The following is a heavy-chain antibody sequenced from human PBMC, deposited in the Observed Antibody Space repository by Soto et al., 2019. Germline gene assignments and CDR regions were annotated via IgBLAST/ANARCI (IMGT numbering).Heavy chain of an antibody. CDR3: ARVPSSSGRAHFDY. J-gene: IGHJ4*02. D-gene: IGHD2-15*01. V-gene: IGHV3-30-3*01. CDR2: ISYDRSNK. CDR1: GFTFSSYA. Sequence: PGGSLRLSCAASGFTFSSYAMHWVRQAPGKGLERVAVISYDRSNKYYADSVKGRFTISRDNSKNTLYLQMNSLRAEDTAVFYCARVPSSSGRAHFDYWGQGTLVTVSS.